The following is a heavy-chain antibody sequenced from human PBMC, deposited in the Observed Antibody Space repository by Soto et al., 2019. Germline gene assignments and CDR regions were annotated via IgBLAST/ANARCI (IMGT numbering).Heavy chain of an antibody. Sequence: SVSNAWMNWVRQAPGKGLEWVGRIKSKTDGGTTDYAAPVKGRFTISRDDSKNTLYLQMNSLKTEDTAVYYCTTDCSGGSCYSVLVAFDIWGQGTMVTVSS. D-gene: IGHD2-15*01. J-gene: IGHJ3*02. CDR1: SVSNAW. CDR3: TTDCSGGSCYSVLVAFDI. CDR2: IKSKTDGGTT. V-gene: IGHV3-15*07.